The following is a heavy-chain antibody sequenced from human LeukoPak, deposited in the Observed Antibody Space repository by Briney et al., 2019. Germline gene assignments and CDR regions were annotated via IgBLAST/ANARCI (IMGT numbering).Heavy chain of an antibody. Sequence: PGGSLRLSCAASGFTFSSYSMNWVRQAPGKGLEWVSSISSSSSYIYYADSVKGRFTISRDNAKNSLYLQMNSLRAEDAAVYYCARVVPAAGTDYWGQGTLVTVSS. CDR3: ARVVPAAGTDY. CDR2: ISSSSSYI. D-gene: IGHD6-13*01. V-gene: IGHV3-21*01. CDR1: GFTFSSYS. J-gene: IGHJ4*02.